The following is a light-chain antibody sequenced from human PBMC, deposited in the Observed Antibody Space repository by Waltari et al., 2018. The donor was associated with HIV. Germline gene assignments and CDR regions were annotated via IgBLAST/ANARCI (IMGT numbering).Light chain of an antibody. J-gene: IGLJ2*01. CDR2: QDS. CDR3: QAWDSSTDVV. Sequence: SYEPTQPPSLSVSPRQTGSITASGDQSGDKYACWYQQKPGQSPVLVIYQDSKRPSGLPERFSGSNSGNTATLTISGTQAMDEADYYCQAWDSSTDVVFGGGTKLTVL. CDR1: QSGDKY. V-gene: IGLV3-1*01.